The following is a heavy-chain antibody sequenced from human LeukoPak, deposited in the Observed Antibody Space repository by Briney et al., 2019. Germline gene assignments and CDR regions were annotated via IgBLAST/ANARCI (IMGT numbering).Heavy chain of an antibody. Sequence: SETLSLTCSVSGASINSGGYSWIWIRQPPGKGLEWIGHIYYSGGTYYNPSLKSRVTISVDMSKNQFSLLLSSVTAADTAVYYCSSYYSDDGVYYYFDYWGQGTLVTVSS. J-gene: IGHJ4*02. CDR3: SSYYSDDGVYYYFDY. CDR2: IYYSGGT. CDR1: GASINSGGYS. V-gene: IGHV4-30-2*03. D-gene: IGHD3-22*01.